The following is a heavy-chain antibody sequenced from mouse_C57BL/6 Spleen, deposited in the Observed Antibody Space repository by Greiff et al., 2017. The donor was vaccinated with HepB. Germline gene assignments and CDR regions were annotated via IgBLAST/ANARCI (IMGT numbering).Heavy chain of an antibody. J-gene: IGHJ2*01. CDR1: GFSLTSYA. CDR3: ARNSHYYGSSPYYFDY. Sequence: VKLMESGPGLVAPSQSLSITCTVSGFSLTSYAISWVRQPPGKGLEWLGVIWTGGGTNYNSALKSRLSISKDNSKSQVFLKMNSLQTDDTARYYCARNSHYYGSSPYYFDYWGQGTTLTVSS. CDR2: IWTGGGT. V-gene: IGHV2-9-1*01. D-gene: IGHD1-1*01.